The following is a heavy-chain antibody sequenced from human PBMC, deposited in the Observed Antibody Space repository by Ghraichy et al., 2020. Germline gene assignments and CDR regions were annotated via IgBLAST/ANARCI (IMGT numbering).Heavy chain of an antibody. CDR1: GFTFSSYA. V-gene: IGHV3-23*01. CDR2: ISGSGGST. Sequence: GGSLRLSCAASGFTFSSYAMSWVRQAPGKGLEWVSAISGSGGSTYYADSVKGRFTISRDNSKNTLYLQMNSLRAEDTAVYYCAKGGSFPSPYYYGSGNLGMDVWGQGTTVTVSS. D-gene: IGHD3-10*01. J-gene: IGHJ6*02. CDR3: AKGGSFPSPYYYGSGNLGMDV.